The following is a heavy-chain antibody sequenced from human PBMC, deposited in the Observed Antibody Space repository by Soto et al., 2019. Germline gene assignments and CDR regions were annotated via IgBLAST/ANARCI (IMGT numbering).Heavy chain of an antibody. CDR3: ARHGTALTAVNWFVS. J-gene: IGHJ5*01. D-gene: IGHD2-21*02. CDR1: GGSITSGSFY. CDR2: IYYSGSV. Sequence: LPLTCTVSGGSITSGSFYWGWVRHSPGKGLEWIGSIYYSGSVFYNPSLESRVTISADVSRDQFSLKLTSVTAADTAVYYCARHGTALTAVNWFVSWGHGTLVTVPS. V-gene: IGHV4-39*01.